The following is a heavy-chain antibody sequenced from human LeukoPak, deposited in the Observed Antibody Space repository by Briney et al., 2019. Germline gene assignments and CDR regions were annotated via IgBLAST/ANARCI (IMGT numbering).Heavy chain of an antibody. CDR1: GFTFSSYA. J-gene: IGHJ4*02. D-gene: IGHD3-3*01. CDR3: AKVGGIYDFWSGSTTNYFDH. Sequence: GGSLRLSCAASGFTFSSYAMSWVRQAPGKGLEWVSAISGSGGSTYYADSVKGRFTISRDNSKNTLYLQMNSLRAEDTAVYYCAKVGGIYDFWSGSTTNYFDHWGQGTLVTVSS. CDR2: ISGSGGST. V-gene: IGHV3-23*01.